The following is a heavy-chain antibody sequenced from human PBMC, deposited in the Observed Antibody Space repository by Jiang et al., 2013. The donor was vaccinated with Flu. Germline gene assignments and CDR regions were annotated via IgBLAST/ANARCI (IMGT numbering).Heavy chain of an antibody. D-gene: IGHD4-11*01. V-gene: IGHV4-59*01. J-gene: IGHJ6*04. CDR3: ARFYSYYVLDGMDV. CDR2: ADYRGNS. CDR1: GGSIGNYY. Sequence: GSGLVKPSETLSLICTVSGGSIGNYYWSWIRQPPGKRLEWIGFADYRGNSNYNPSLKNRATILVDTSKNQFSLKLSSVTAADTAVYYCARFYSYYVLDGMDVVGTKGPRSPSP.